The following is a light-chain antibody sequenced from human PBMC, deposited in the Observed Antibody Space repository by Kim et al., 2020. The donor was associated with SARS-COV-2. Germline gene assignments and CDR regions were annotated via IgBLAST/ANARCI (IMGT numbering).Light chain of an antibody. J-gene: IGKJ4*01. CDR3: QQYYSTPPT. V-gene: IGKV4-1*01. Sequence: DIVMTQSPDSLAVSLGERATINCKSSQSVLYSSNNKNYLAWYQQKPGQPPQLLIYWASTRESGVPDRFSGSGSGTDFTLTISNLQAEDVAVYYCQQYYSTPPTFGGGTKVDIK. CDR1: QSVLYSSNNKNY. CDR2: WAS.